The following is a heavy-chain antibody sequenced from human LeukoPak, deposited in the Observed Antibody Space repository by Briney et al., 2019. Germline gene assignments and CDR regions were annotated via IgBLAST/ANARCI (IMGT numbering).Heavy chain of an antibody. D-gene: IGHD6-6*01. CDR2: IYSGGIT. CDR1: GSTVNSNY. J-gene: IGHJ6*03. Sequence: PGGSLRLSCEVSGSTVNSNYMSWVRQVPGKGLEWVSIIYSGGITYYADSVKGRFTISRDNAKNSLYLQMNSLRADDTAGYYCAREGLRSIAARRGTRDYMDVWGKGTTVIVSS. CDR3: AREGLRSIAARRGTRDYMDV. V-gene: IGHV3-53*05.